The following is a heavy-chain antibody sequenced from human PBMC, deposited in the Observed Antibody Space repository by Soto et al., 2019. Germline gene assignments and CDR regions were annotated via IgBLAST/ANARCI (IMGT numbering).Heavy chain of an antibody. CDR3: AREADRRWLHLFAY. CDR1: GGTFSTYG. CDR2: IIPLLGTA. Sequence: QVQLVQSGAEVKKPGTSVKVSCMASGGTFSTYGISWVRQAPGQGLEWMGGIIPLLGTANYAQKFQGRVTIRADESMTTAYMEMRSLRSDDTAVYFCAREADRRWLHLFAYWGQGTLVTVSS. D-gene: IGHD5-12*01. J-gene: IGHJ4*02. V-gene: IGHV1-69*01.